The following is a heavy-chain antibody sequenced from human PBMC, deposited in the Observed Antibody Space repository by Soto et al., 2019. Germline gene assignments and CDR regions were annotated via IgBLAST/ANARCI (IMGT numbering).Heavy chain of an antibody. CDR3: AKEGTVGMGYLRATHDAFDI. CDR2: LFGSGGGK. D-gene: IGHD3-10*01. CDR1: GFSFSAYA. V-gene: IGHV3-23*01. J-gene: IGHJ3*02. Sequence: GGSLRLSCVGSGFSFSAYAMNWVRQAPGKGLQWVSGLFGSGGGKNYADSVRGRFTISRGNSKNTLYLQMNSLRAEDTAVYYCAKEGTVGMGYLRATHDAFDIWGQGKVVTVSS.